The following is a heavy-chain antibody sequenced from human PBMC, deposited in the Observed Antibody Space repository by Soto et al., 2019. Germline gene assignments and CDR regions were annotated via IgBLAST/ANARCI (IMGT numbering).Heavy chain of an antibody. CDR1: GGSISIGGYY. CDR2: IYYSGST. Sequence: PSETLSLTCTVSGGSISIGGYYWSWIRHHPGKGLEWIGYIYYSGSTYYNPSLKSRVTISVDTSKNQFSLKLSSVTAADTAVYYCARDVLPSYYYGSGSPNWFDPWGQGTLVTVSS. CDR3: ARDVLPSYYYGSGSPNWFDP. J-gene: IGHJ5*02. D-gene: IGHD3-10*01. V-gene: IGHV4-31*03.